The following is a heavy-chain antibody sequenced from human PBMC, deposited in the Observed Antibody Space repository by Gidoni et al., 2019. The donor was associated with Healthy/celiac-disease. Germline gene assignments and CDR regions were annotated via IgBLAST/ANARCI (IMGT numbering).Heavy chain of an antibody. CDR1: GFTFSNAW. D-gene: IGHD3-22*01. CDR2: IKSKTDGGTT. J-gene: IGHJ4*02. Sequence: EVQLVESGGGLVKPGGSLRLSCAASGFTFSNAWMSWVRQAPGKGLEWVGRIKSKTDGGTTDYAAPVKGRFTISRDDSKNTLYLQMNSLKTEDTAVYYCTTEGRITMIVVVNDYWGQGTLVTVSS. V-gene: IGHV3-15*01. CDR3: TTEGRITMIVVVNDY.